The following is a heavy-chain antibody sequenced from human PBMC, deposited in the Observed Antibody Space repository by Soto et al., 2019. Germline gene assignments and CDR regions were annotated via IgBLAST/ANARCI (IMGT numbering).Heavy chain of an antibody. CDR3: ARDTAVPGKSDRFDY. V-gene: IGHV4-4*02. Sequence: SNTLCLTCAVCGNPSPSTVWARWFRQPPRRGEAWSGVAPHNWVTSYNPSFQSRVTMSVDTSKNDFYLKWTSLTAADTAIYYCARDTAVPGKSDRFDYWGQGTLVTVSS. J-gene: IGHJ4*02. CDR1: GNPSPSTVW. CDR2: APHNWVT. D-gene: IGHD6-19*01.